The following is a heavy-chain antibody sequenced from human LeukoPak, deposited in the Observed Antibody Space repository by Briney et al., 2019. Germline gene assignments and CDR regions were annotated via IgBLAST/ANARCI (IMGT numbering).Heavy chain of an antibody. CDR2: ISSSGSTI. V-gene: IGHV3-48*03. Sequence: PGGSLRLSCAASGFTFSSYEMNWVRQAPGKGLEWVSYISSSGSTIYYADSVKGRFTISRDNAKNSLYLQMNSLRAEDTALYHCARDRGYCSSTSCSNWFDPWGQGTLVTVSS. CDR1: GFTFSSYE. J-gene: IGHJ5*02. CDR3: ARDRGYCSSTSCSNWFDP. D-gene: IGHD2-2*01.